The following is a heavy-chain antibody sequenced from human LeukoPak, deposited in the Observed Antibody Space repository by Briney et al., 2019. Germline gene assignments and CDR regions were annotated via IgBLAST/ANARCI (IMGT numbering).Heavy chain of an antibody. CDR1: GYTFDDYA. V-gene: IGHV3-43*02. Sequence: GRSLRLSCAASGYTFDDYAMHWVRQAPGKGLAWISLISGDGGSTYYADSVKGRFTISRHNSKISLYLQMNSLRTEDTALYYCAKDLLGSGWLYYFDYWGQGTLVTVSS. CDR3: AKDLLGSGWLYYFDY. J-gene: IGHJ4*02. D-gene: IGHD6-19*01. CDR2: ISGDGGST.